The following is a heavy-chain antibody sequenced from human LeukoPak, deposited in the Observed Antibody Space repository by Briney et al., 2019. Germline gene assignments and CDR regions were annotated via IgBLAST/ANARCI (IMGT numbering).Heavy chain of an antibody. D-gene: IGHD3-22*01. CDR3: TRVYDSSGYYYYFDY. Sequence: PGGSLRLSCAASGFTFSNYAMSWVRQAPGKGLEWVSAISGSGANTYYADSVKGRFTISRDNSKNTPYLQMNSLRAEDTAVYYCTRVYDSSGYYYYFDYWGQGTLVTVSS. CDR1: GFTFSNYA. CDR2: ISGSGANT. V-gene: IGHV3-23*01. J-gene: IGHJ4*02.